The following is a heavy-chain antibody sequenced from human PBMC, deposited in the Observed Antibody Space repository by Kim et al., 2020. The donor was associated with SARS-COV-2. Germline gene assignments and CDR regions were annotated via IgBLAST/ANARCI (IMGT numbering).Heavy chain of an antibody. J-gene: IGHJ3*02. V-gene: IGHV3-23*01. CDR3: AKGSHVRYAFDI. D-gene: IGHD3-16*01. Sequence: YYADSVKGRFTISRDNSKNTLYLQMNSLRAEDTAVYYCAKGSHVRYAFDIWGQGTMVTVSS.